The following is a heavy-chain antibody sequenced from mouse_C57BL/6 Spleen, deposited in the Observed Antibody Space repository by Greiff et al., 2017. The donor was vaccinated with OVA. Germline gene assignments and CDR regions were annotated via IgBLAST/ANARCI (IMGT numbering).Heavy chain of an antibody. CDR1: GYAFSSSW. V-gene: IGHV1-82*01. CDR3: ARAPYYYAQLRYFDY. D-gene: IGHD1-1*01. J-gene: IGHJ2*01. Sequence: QVQLQQSGPELVKPGASVKISCKASGYAFSSSWMNWVKQRPGKGLEWIGRIYPGDGDTNYNGKFKGKATLTADKSSSTAYMQLSSLTSEDSAVYFCARAPYYYAQLRYFDYWGQGTTLTVSS. CDR2: IYPGDGDT.